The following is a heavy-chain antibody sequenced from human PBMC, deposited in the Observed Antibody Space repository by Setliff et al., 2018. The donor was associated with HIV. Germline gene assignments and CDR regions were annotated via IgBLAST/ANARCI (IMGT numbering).Heavy chain of an antibody. Sequence: PGGSLRLSCAASGFNFKTYGMTWVRQAPGKGLDWVAHIGSSNHGIHYTASVKGRFTISRDNAKNSMDLQMNSLRADDTAIYYCARKLRPGHGVDVWGQGTTVTVSS. J-gene: IGHJ6*02. D-gene: IGHD3-10*01. V-gene: IGHV3-48*04. CDR3: ARKLRPGHGVDV. CDR1: GFNFKTYG. CDR2: IGSSNHGI.